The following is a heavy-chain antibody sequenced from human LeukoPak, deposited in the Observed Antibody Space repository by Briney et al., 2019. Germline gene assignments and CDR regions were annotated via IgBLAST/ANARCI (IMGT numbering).Heavy chain of an antibody. Sequence: SVKVSLKAFGDTVRRYAIGWVRQAPGQGLEWIGGIISTYGASNYAQKFQGRVTLTADESANTAYMELRNLRSDDSAVYYCARARTGYGNQYFDSWGQGTPVTVSS. D-gene: IGHD2/OR15-2a*01. V-gene: IGHV1-69*01. J-gene: IGHJ4*02. CDR1: GDTVRRYA. CDR3: ARARTGYGNQYFDS. CDR2: IISTYGAS.